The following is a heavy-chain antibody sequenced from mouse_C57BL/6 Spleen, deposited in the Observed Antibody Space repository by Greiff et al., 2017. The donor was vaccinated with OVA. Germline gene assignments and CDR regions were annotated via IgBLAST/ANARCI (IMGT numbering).Heavy chain of an antibody. J-gene: IGHJ3*01. Sequence: VQLQQSGAELARPGASVKLSCKAFGYTFTSYGISWVKQRTGQGLEWIGEIYPRSGNTYYNEKFKGKATLTADKSSSTAYMELRSLTSEDSAVYFCARHGSSEFAYWGQGTLVTVSA. CDR3: ARHGSSEFAY. CDR2: IYPRSGNT. V-gene: IGHV1-81*01. D-gene: IGHD1-1*01. CDR1: GYTFTSYG.